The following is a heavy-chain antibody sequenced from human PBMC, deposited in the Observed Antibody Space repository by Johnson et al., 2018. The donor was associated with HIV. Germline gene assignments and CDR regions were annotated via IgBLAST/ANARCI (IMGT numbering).Heavy chain of an antibody. CDR1: GFTFSRYW. V-gene: IGHV3-23*04. CDR2: ISGSGGST. CDR3: AKDHRFTPDAFDI. J-gene: IGHJ3*02. Sequence: EVQVVESGGGLVQPGGSLRFSCAASGFTFSRYWMRWVRQAPGKGLEWVSAISGSGGSTYSADSVKGRFTISRDNSKHTLYLQMNSLRAEYTAVYYFAKDHRFTPDAFDIWGQGTMVTVSS.